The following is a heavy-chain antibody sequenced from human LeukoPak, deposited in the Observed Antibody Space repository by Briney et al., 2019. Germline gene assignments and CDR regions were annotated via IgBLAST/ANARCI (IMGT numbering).Heavy chain of an antibody. V-gene: IGHV3-48*01. CDR1: GFTFSSYS. CDR2: ISSSSSTI. J-gene: IGHJ4*02. D-gene: IGHD3-22*01. Sequence: GGSLRLSCAASGFTFSSYSMNWVRQAPGKGLEWVSYISSSSSTIYYADSVKGRFTISRDNSKNTLYLQMNSLRAEDTAVYYCAKDVTMIVVAYVQYYFDYWGQGTLVTVSS. CDR3: AKDVTMIVVAYVQYYFDY.